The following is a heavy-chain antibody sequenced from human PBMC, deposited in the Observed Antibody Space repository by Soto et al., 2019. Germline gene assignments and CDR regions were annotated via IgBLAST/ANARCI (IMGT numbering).Heavy chain of an antibody. CDR2: ISGSGGST. Sequence: PGGSLRLSCAASGFTFSSYAMSWVRQAPGKGLEWVSAISGSGGSTYYADSVKGRFTISRDNSKNTLYLQMNSLRAEDTAVYYCAKAGDTDTMIVVVLYYFDYWGQGTLVTVSS. V-gene: IGHV3-23*01. CDR3: AKAGDTDTMIVVVLYYFDY. J-gene: IGHJ4*02. CDR1: GFTFSSYA. D-gene: IGHD3-22*01.